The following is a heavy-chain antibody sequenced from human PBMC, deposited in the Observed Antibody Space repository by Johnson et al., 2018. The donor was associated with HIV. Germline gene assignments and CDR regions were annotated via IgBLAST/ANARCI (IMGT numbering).Heavy chain of an antibody. J-gene: IGHJ3*02. D-gene: IGHD3-16*02. V-gene: IGHV3-30-3*01. CDR3: ARGPIADDAFDI. CDR2: ILYDGSNK. Sequence: QVQLVESGGGLVKPGGSLRLSCAASGLTFSSYAMHWVRQAPGKGLEWVAVILYDGSNKYYADSVKGRFTISRDNSKNTLYLQMNSLRAEDTAVYFCARGPIADDAFDIWGQGTMVTVSS. CDR1: GLTFSSYA.